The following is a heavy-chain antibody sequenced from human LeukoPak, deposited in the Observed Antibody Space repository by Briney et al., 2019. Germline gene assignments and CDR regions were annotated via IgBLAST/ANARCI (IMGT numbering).Heavy chain of an antibody. CDR1: GFTFSSYG. J-gene: IGHJ4*02. D-gene: IGHD3-10*01. Sequence: PGVSLRLSCAASGFTFSSYGMHWVRQAPGKGLEWVAFIRYDGSNKYYADSVKGRFTISRDNSKNTLYLQMNSLRAEDTAVYYCAKDSRDYGSGSYPHDYWGQGTLVTVSS. CDR3: AKDSRDYGSGSYPHDY. V-gene: IGHV3-30*02. CDR2: IRYDGSNK.